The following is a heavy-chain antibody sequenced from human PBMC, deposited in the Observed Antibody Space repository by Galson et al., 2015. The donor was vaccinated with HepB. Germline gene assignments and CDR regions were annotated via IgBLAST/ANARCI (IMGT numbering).Heavy chain of an antibody. CDR3: ARNLDSSGYYGYFQH. J-gene: IGHJ1*01. D-gene: IGHD3-22*01. CDR1: GYTFTSYA. Sequence: SVKVSCKASGYTFTSYAMHWVRQAPGQRLEWMGWINGGNGNTKYSQKFQGRVTITRDTSASTAYMELSSLRSEDTAVYYCARNLDSSGYYGYFQHWGQGTLVTVSS. CDR2: INGGNGNT. V-gene: IGHV1-3*01.